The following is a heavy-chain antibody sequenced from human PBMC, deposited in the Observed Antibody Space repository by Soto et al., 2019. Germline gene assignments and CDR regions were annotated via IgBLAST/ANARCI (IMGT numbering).Heavy chain of an antibody. J-gene: IGHJ5*02. CDR1: GFSFSTYA. Sequence: EVLVLESGGGLVQPGGSLRLSCAASGFSFSTYAMIWVRQAPGKGLEWVSSISGTGHSSHYADVVKGRFTISRDNSKNTVYLQMNSLRAEDTAVYFCALGPIIVVVCDWGRFEPWGQGALVTVSS. D-gene: IGHD2-15*01. V-gene: IGHV3-23*01. CDR3: ALGPIIVVVCDWGRFEP. CDR2: ISGTGHSS.